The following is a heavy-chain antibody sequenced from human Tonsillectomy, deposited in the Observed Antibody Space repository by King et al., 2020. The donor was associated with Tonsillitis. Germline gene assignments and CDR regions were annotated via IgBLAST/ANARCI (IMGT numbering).Heavy chain of an antibody. CDR1: GGSISSSSYY. CDR2: IYYSGST. J-gene: IGHJ2*01. V-gene: IGHV4-39*01. D-gene: IGHD3-22*01. Sequence: QLQESGPGLVKPSETLSLTCTVSGGSISSSSYYWGWIQPPGKGLEWIGSIYYSGSTYYNPSLKSRVTISVDTSKNQFSLKLSSVTAADTAVYYCASNYYDSSGSYWYFDLWGRGTLVTVSS. CDR3: ASNYYDSSGSYWYFDL.